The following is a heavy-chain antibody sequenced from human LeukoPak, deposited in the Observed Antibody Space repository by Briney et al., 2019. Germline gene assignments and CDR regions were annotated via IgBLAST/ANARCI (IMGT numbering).Heavy chain of an antibody. D-gene: IGHD3-16*02. V-gene: IGHV3-48*01. CDR2: ISSSSSTI. CDR3: ARDGWSLPTLSSTYYYYGMDV. Sequence: PGGSLRLSCAASGFTFSSYSMTWVRQAPGKGLEWVSYISSSSSTIYYADSVKGRFTISRDNAKNSLYLQMNSLRAEDTAVYYCARDGWSLPTLSSTYYYYGMDVWGQGTTVTVSS. J-gene: IGHJ6*02. CDR1: GFTFSSYS.